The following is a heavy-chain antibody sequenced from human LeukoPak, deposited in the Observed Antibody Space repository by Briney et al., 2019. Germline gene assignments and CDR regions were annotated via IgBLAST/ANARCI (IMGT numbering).Heavy chain of an antibody. J-gene: IGHJ4*02. CDR2: ICPGDSNT. D-gene: IGHD3-22*01. Sequence: GESLKISCKGSGFDFTVHWIAWVRQMPGKGLEWMGIICPGDSNTKYSPSFRGQVTISADKSITTAYPQWSSLKASDTAMYYCARSYYDSSGYSDYWGQGTLVTVSS. V-gene: IGHV5-51*01. CDR1: GFDFTVHW. CDR3: ARSYYDSSGYSDY.